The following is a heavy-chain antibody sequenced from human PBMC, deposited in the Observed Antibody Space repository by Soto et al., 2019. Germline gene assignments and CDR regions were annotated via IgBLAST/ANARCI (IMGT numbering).Heavy chain of an antibody. CDR3: AREWSISVAAHGY. CDR2: LSNNEINA. Sequence: QVELVESGGGVVQPGRSLRLSCAASGFTFSTYTMHWVRQAPGKGLEWVAALSNNEINADYADSVKGRFTISRDNSKNTLFLQMNSLRPEDTAVYYCAREWSISVAAHGYWGQGTLVTVSS. CDR1: GFTFSTYT. J-gene: IGHJ4*02. V-gene: IGHV3-30-3*01. D-gene: IGHD6-19*01.